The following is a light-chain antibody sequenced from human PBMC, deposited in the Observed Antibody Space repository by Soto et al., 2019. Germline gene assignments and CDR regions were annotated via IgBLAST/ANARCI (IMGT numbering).Light chain of an antibody. CDR2: EVS. CDR1: SSNIGAGYD. Sequence: QSVLTQTPSVSGAPGQKITMSCTGSSSNIGAGYDVHWYQQHPGKAPKLMIYEVSKRPSGVPDRFSGSKSGNTASLTVSGLQAEDEADYFCSSHGGGNNWGVFGGGTKVTVL. V-gene: IGLV1-40*01. J-gene: IGLJ3*02. CDR3: SSHGGGNNWGV.